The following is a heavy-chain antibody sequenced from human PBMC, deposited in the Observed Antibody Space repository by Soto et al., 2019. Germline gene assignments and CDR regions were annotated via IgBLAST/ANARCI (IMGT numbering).Heavy chain of an antibody. J-gene: IGHJ2*01. Sequence: EQLLESGGGLVQPGGSLSPSCEVSGFTFSSFAMSWVAQAPGKGLGWGSTSSNYGFSTFYEDSVRGRFTISKDNSKNTLNLQMNSLTAEDAGIYFCAKCISSSPSGGLVVKVPHYWYFHLWGRGTLITVSP. D-gene: IGHD2-8*02. V-gene: IGHV3-23*01. CDR2: SSNYGFST. CDR3: AKCISSSPSGGLVVKVPHYWYFHL. CDR1: GFTFSSFA.